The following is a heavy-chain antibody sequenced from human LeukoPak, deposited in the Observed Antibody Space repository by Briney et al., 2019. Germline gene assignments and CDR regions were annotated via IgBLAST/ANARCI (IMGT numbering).Heavy chain of an antibody. V-gene: IGHV3-23*01. Sequence: GASLRLSCAASGFTFSSYAMRWVRQAPGKGLEWVSAISGSGGSTYYADSVKGRFTISRDNSKNTLYLQMNSLRAEDTAVYYCVKDLSGLQYGYWVQGNGVTVSS. CDR1: GFTFSSYA. CDR3: VKDLSGLQYGY. CDR2: ISGSGGST. J-gene: IGHJ4*02. D-gene: IGHD3-9*01.